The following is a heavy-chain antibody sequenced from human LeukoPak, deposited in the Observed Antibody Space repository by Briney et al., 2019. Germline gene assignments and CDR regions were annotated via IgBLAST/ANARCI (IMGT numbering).Heavy chain of an antibody. J-gene: IGHJ5*02. Sequence: PSETLSLTCKVSGGSIGSSGFYWGWFRQPPGKGLEWIGSIYYSGSTNYNPSLKSRVTISVDTSKNQFSLKLSSVTAADTAVYYCARHSMVRGVIITGWFDPWGQGTLVTVSS. CDR1: GGSIGSSGFY. CDR3: ARHSMVRGVIITGWFDP. CDR2: IYYSGST. D-gene: IGHD3-10*01. V-gene: IGHV4-39*01.